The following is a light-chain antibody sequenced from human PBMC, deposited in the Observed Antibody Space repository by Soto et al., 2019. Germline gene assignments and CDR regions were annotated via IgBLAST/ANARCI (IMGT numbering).Light chain of an antibody. J-gene: IGLJ1*01. V-gene: IGLV2-8*01. CDR2: EVV. Sequence: QSVLTQPPSASGSPGQSVTISCTGTKNDIGVYDFVSWYQHHPGKAPRLIMYEVVQRPSGVPDRFSGSKSGNTASLTVSGLQAEDEADYVCKSYAGSNTYVFGSGTKLTVL. CDR1: KNDIGVYDF. CDR3: KSYAGSNTYV.